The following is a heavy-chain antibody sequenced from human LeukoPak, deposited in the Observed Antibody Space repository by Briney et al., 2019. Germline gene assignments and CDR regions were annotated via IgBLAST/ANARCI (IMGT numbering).Heavy chain of an antibody. CDR2: IDFNGRDT. J-gene: IGHJ4*02. CDR3: AKEYTGAFSPFPSYFDN. V-gene: IGHV3-64*01. D-gene: IGHD1-26*01. CDR1: GFTFSRYS. Sequence: GGSLRLSCAAFGFTFSRYSMHWIRQAPGKGLEYVSAIDFNGRDTYYAHSVKGRFTISRDNSKNTLFLQMGSLRAEDTAIYYCAKEYTGAFSPFPSYFDNWGQGTLVTVSS.